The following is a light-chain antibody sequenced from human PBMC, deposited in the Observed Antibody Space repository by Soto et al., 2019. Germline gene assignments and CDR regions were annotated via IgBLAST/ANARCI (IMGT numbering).Light chain of an antibody. CDR1: QTISSW. CDR2: KAS. V-gene: IGKV1-5*03. J-gene: IGKJ5*01. Sequence: DIQMTQSPATLSLSVGDRVTITCRASQTISSWLACYQQKPGNAPKLLIYKASTLKSGVPSRFSGSGSGTEFTLTIIDLEADDYATCQWHEYHPEWTFGQGTRLDIK. CDR3: HEYHPEWT.